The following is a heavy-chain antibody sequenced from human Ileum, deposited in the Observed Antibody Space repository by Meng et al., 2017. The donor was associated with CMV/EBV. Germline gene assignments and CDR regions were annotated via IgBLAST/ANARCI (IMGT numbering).Heavy chain of an antibody. CDR2: MYSGEAT. CDR1: GGSVTGSYY. J-gene: IGHJ4*02. Sequence: ESLKISCSVSGGSVTGSYYYFWIRQPPGKGLEWIAFMYSGEATNYNPSLKSRVTISVDTSKNQFSLKLSSVTAADTAVYYCAREASVVGATAFDYWGQGTLVTVSS. CDR3: AREASVVGATAFDY. V-gene: IGHV4-61*01. D-gene: IGHD1-26*01.